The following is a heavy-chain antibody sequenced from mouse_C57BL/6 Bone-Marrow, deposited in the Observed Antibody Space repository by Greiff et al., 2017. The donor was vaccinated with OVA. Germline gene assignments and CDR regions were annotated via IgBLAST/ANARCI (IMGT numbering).Heavy chain of an antibody. V-gene: IGHV1-63*01. CDR2: IYPGGGYT. CDR3: ARNGFYWYFDV. D-gene: IGHD2-2*01. J-gene: IGHJ1*03. Sequence: QVHLQQSGAELVRPGTSVKMSCKASGYTFTNYWIGWAKQRPGHGLEWIGDIYPGGGYTNYNEKFKGKATLTADKSSSTAYMQFSSLTSEDSAIYYCARNGFYWYFDVWGTGTTVTVSS. CDR1: GYTFTNYW.